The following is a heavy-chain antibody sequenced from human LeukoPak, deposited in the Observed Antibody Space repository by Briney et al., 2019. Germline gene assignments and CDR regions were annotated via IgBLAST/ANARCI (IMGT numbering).Heavy chain of an antibody. J-gene: IGHJ4*02. CDR2: ISSSSSYI. Sequence: GGSLRLSCAASGFTFSSYSMNWVRQAPGKGLEWVSSISSSSSYIYYADSVKGRLTISRDNAKNSLYLQMNSLRAEDTAVYYCAKDYGSGSYYKLYYFDYWGQGTLVTVSS. CDR3: AKDYGSGSYYKLYYFDY. CDR1: GFTFSSYS. D-gene: IGHD3-10*01. V-gene: IGHV3-21*04.